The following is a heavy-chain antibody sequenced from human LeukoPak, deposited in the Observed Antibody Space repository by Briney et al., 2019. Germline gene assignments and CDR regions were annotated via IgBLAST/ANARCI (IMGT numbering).Heavy chain of an antibody. V-gene: IGHV4-61*02. CDR1: GGSVSSGTYY. D-gene: IGHD6-6*01. Sequence: SQTLSLTCTVSGGSVSSGTYYWTWIRQPAGKGLEWIGRIYTSGSTNFDPSLKSRVSISLDTSQNQFSLKLSSVTAADTAVYYCAREGAARNFDYWGQGILVTVSS. J-gene: IGHJ4*02. CDR3: AREGAARNFDY. CDR2: IYTSGST.